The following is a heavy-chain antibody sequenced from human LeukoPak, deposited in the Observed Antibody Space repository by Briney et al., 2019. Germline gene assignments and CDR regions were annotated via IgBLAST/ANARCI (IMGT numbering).Heavy chain of an antibody. J-gene: IGHJ6*04. CDR1: GYSISSGYY. D-gene: IGHD6-13*01. V-gene: IGHV4-38-2*02. CDR3: ARATPAAGQCIEDV. Sequence: SETLSLTCTVSGYSISSGYYWGWIRQPPGKGLEWIGSIYHSGSTYYNPSLKSRVTISVDTSKNQFSLKLSSVTAADTAVYYCARATPAAGQCIEDVWGKGTTVTVSS. CDR2: IYHSGST.